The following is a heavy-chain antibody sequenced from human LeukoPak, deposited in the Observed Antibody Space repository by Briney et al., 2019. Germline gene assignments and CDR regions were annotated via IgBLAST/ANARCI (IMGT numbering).Heavy chain of an antibody. Sequence: SETLSLTCTVSGCSISSYYWSWIRQPAGKGLEWIGRIYTSGSTNYNPSLKSRVTMSVDTSKNQFSLKLSSVTAADTAVYYCAREVKYYYGSGSSRYNWFDPWGQGTLVTVSS. CDR3: AREVKYYYGSGSSRYNWFDP. CDR1: GCSISSYY. J-gene: IGHJ5*02. CDR2: IYTSGST. D-gene: IGHD3-10*01. V-gene: IGHV4-4*07.